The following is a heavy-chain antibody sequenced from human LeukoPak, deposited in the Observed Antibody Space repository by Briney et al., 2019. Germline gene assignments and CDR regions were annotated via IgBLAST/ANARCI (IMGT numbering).Heavy chain of an antibody. J-gene: IGHJ4*02. CDR3: AKDDAWLQYND. D-gene: IGHD5-24*01. CDR1: GFIFNTFG. Sequence: GRSLRLSCAASGFIFNTFGMHWVRQAPGKGLEWVAFISHDGSNEYYADSVKGRFTISRDKSKNTLSLQMNNLRVDDTAVYYCAKDDAWLQYNDWGQGTLVTVSS. V-gene: IGHV3-30*18. CDR2: ISHDGSNE.